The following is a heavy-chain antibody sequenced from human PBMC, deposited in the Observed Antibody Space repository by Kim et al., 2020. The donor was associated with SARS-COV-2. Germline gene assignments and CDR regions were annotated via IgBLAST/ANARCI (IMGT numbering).Heavy chain of an antibody. CDR3: AREGTKKGPAPDWFDP. CDR1: GYTFTSYG. J-gene: IGHJ5*02. Sequence: ASVKVSCKASGYTFTSYGISWVRQAPGQGLEWMGWISAYNGNTNYAQKLQGRVNMTADTSTSTAYMELRSLRSDDTAVYYCAREGTKKGPAPDWFDPWGQGTLVTVSS. D-gene: IGHD2-2*01. CDR2: ISAYNGNT. V-gene: IGHV1-18*01.